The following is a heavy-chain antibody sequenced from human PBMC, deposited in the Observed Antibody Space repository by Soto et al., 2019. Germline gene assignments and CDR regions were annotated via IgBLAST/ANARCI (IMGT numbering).Heavy chain of an antibody. CDR1: GFSLSNGRMG. J-gene: IGHJ6*02. CDR2: IFSDAER. CDR3: ARMNADTYYYYYGMDV. D-gene: IGHD1-1*01. V-gene: IGHV2-26*03. Sequence: ESGPTLVNPTETLTLTCTISGFSLSNGRMGVSWIRQSPGKALEWLAHIFSDAERSYSTSMQSRLTISTDTSGTQVVLTMTNMDPVDTGTYYCARMNADTYYYYYGMDVWGQGTTVTVSS.